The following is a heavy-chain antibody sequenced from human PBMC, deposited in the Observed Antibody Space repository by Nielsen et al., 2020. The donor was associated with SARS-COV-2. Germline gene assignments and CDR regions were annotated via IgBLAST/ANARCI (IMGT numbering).Heavy chain of an antibody. J-gene: IGHJ6*02. V-gene: IGHV1-24*01. CDR2: FDPEDGET. CDR1: GYTLTELS. Sequence: ASVKVSCKVSGYTLTELSMHWVRQAPGKGLEWMGGFDPEDGETIYAQKFQGRVTMTEDTSTDTAYMELSSLRSEDTAVYYCATWGLTTVTTNLRYYYGMDVWGQGTTVTVSS. CDR3: ATWGLTTVTTNLRYYYGMDV. D-gene: IGHD4-11*01.